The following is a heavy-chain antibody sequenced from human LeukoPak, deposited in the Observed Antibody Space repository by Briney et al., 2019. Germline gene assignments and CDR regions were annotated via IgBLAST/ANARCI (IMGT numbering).Heavy chain of an antibody. V-gene: IGHV3-48*03. CDR2: ISSSGSTI. D-gene: IGHD3-10*01. CDR3: ARVEPMVRGPNPDY. Sequence: GGSLRLSCAASGFTFSSYEMNWVRQAPGKGLEWVSYISSSGSTIYYADSVKGRITISRDNAKNSLYLQMNSLRAEDTAVYYCARVEPMVRGPNPDYWGQGTLVTVSS. CDR1: GFTFSSYE. J-gene: IGHJ4*02.